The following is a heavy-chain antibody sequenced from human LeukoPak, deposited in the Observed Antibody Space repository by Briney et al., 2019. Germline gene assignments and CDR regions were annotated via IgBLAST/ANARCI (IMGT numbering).Heavy chain of an antibody. Sequence: ASVKVSCKVSRASLSETSIHWVRQAPGQWLEWMGGFDPEDGESIFAQRFQGRFSMTEDTSTDTAYMELRSLRPEDTAVYYCATADKWEPLDYWGQGTLVTVSS. CDR3: ATADKWEPLDY. V-gene: IGHV1-24*01. J-gene: IGHJ4*02. D-gene: IGHD1-26*01. CDR2: FDPEDGES. CDR1: RASLSETS.